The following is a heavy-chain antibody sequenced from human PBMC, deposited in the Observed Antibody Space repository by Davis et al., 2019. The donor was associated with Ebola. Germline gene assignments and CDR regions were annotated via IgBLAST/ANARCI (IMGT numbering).Heavy chain of an antibody. CDR1: GGSFSGYY. Sequence: SETLSLTCAVYGGSFSGYYWSWIRQPPGKGLEWIGEINHSGSTNYNPSLKSRVTIAVDTSRNQVSLTLSSVTAADTAVYHCARGKVGATTGWSQGTLVTVSS. D-gene: IGHD1-26*01. J-gene: IGHJ4*02. CDR2: INHSGST. CDR3: ARGKVGATTG. V-gene: IGHV4-34*01.